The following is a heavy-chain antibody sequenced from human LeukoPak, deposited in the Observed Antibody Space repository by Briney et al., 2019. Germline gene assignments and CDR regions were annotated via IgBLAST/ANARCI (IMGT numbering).Heavy chain of an antibody. Sequence: GGSLRLSCAASGFTFSSYSMNWVRQAPGEGLEWVSSISSSSSYIYYADSVKGRFTISRDNAKNSLYLQMNSLRAENTAVYYCAMGGDGDYWGQGTLVTVSS. D-gene: IGHD2-21*02. CDR3: AMGGDGDY. J-gene: IGHJ4*02. V-gene: IGHV3-21*01. CDR2: ISSSSSYI. CDR1: GFTFSSYS.